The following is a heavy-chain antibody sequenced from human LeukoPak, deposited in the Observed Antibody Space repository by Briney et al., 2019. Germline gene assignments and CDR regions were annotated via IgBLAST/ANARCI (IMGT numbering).Heavy chain of an antibody. V-gene: IGHV3-11*05. CDR2: IRGRNYI. Sequence: GGSLRLSCAASGFTFSDYYMSWIRQAPGKGLEWGSYIRGRNYITYADSVKGRFTISRDNAKNSLFVQMNSLRAEDTAVYYCARVRGGNFDFWSQGTLVTVSS. CDR1: GFTFSDYY. CDR3: ARVRGGNFDF. D-gene: IGHD3-10*01. J-gene: IGHJ4*02.